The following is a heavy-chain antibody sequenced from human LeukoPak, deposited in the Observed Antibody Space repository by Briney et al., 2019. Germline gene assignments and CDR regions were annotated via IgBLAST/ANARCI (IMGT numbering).Heavy chain of an antibody. CDR1: GYTFTGYC. CDR3: VRGRLTVADAFDI. V-gene: IGHV1-2*02. CDR2: IYPNSGGT. Sequence: ASVKVSCKASGYTFTGYCMHWVRQAPGQGLEWMVWIYPNSGGTNYAQKFQGRITMTRDTSISTAYMELSSLRSGDTAVYYCVRGRLTVADAFDIWGQGTMVTVSS. J-gene: IGHJ3*02. D-gene: IGHD6-19*01.